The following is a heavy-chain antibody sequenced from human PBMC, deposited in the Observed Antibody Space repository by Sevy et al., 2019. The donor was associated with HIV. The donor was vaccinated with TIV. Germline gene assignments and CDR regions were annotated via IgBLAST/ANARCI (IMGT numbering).Heavy chain of an antibody. CDR3: ATEDITMIPYGLDV. CDR1: GYTLAELS. J-gene: IGHJ6*02. CDR2: FAPEDGET. Sequence: ASVKVSCKVSGYTLAELSMHWVRQPPGKGLEWMGRFAPEDGETIYAQKFLGRLTMTEDTSTDTAYMDLSSLRSEDTAVYYCATEDITMIPYGLDVWGQGTTVTVSS. V-gene: IGHV1-24*01. D-gene: IGHD3-22*01.